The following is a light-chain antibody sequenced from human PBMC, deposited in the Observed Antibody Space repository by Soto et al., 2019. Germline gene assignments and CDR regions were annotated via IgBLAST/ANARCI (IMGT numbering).Light chain of an antibody. CDR2: KAS. CDR3: HQYKTFWT. V-gene: IGKV1-5*03. Sequence: DIQMTQSPSTLSGSVGDRVTITCRASQTISSWLAWYQQKPGKAPKLLIYKASTLKSGVPSRFSGSGSGTEFTLTISSLQPGDFATYYCHQYKTFWTFGQGTKVDIK. J-gene: IGKJ1*01. CDR1: QTISSW.